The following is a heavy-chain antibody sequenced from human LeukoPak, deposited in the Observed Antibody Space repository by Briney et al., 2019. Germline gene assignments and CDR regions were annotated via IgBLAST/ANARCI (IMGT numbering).Heavy chain of an antibody. J-gene: IGHJ6*02. V-gene: IGHV3-23*01. CDR1: GFTFSIYA. CDR3: AKDLHGLGVVALAAYYGMDV. D-gene: IGHD2-15*01. CDR2: ISGSGRNT. Sequence: GGSLRLSCAASGFTFSIYAMNWVRQAPGKGLEWVSGISGSGRNTYYADSVKGRFTISRDNSESTVYLKMNRLRAEDTAVYYCAKDLHGLGVVALAAYYGMDVWGQGTTVTVSS.